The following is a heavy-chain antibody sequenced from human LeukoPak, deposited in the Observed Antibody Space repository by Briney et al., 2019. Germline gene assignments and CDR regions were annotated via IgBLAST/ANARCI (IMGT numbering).Heavy chain of an antibody. J-gene: IGHJ4*02. CDR2: ISYDGSNK. V-gene: IGHV3-30*03. Sequence: GRSLRLSCAASGFTFSSYGMHWVRQAPGKGLEWVAVISYDGSNKYYADSVKGRFTFSRDNSKNTLYLQMNSLRAEDTAVYYCCTGDYYDSSGYYYFSDYWGQGTLVTVSS. D-gene: IGHD3-22*01. CDR1: GFTFSSYG. CDR3: CTGDYYDSSGYYYFSDY.